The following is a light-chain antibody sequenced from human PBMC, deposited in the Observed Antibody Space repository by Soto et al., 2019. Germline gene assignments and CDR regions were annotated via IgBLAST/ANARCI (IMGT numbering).Light chain of an antibody. V-gene: IGKV1-5*01. CDR1: QSISSW. CDR3: QQYGRSPFT. Sequence: DIQMTQSPSTLSASVGDRVTITCRASQSISSWLAWFQQKPGKAPKLLMYDASSLESGVPSRFSGSGSGTEFTLTISRLEPEDFAVYYCQQYGRSPFTFGPGTKVDIK. CDR2: DAS. J-gene: IGKJ3*01.